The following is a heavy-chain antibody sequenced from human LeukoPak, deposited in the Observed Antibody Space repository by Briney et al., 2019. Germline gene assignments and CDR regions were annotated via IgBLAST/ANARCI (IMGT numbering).Heavy chain of an antibody. D-gene: IGHD4-23*01. Sequence: SMKVSFKGSGGTFSSYGNSWVRQGPGQGLELMGVIIPIFGAANYSQKVQGKVTITTDESTSTAYMELRSLRSEDTVVYYCTLLYGGVANFASWG. CDR1: GGTFSSYG. CDR3: TLLYGGVANFAS. V-gene: IGHV1-69*05. CDR2: IIPIFGAA. J-gene: IGHJ5*01.